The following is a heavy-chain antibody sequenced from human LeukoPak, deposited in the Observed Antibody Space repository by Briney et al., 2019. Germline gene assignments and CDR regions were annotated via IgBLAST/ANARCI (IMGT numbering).Heavy chain of an antibody. CDR3: ARAEVPAAIKSGAFDI. V-gene: IGHV3-33*01. D-gene: IGHD2-2*01. CDR1: GFTFRNYG. CDR2: IWDDGRNK. J-gene: IGHJ3*02. Sequence: QIGGSLRLSCAASGFTFRNYGMHWVRQAPGKGLEWVAVIWDDGRNKYYADSVKGRFTISRDNSKNTLCLQMNSLRAEDTAVYYCARAEVPAAIKSGAFDIWGQGTMVTVSS.